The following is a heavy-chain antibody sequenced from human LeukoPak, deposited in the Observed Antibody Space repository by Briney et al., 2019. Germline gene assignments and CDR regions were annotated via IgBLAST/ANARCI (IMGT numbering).Heavy chain of an antibody. CDR3: ARHVSGYYLRIMDAFDI. CDR1: GGSFSGYY. D-gene: IGHD3-22*01. Sequence: SETLSLTCAVYGGSFSGYYWSWIRQPPGKGLEWIGEINHSGSTNYNPSLKSRVTISVDTSKNQFSLKLSSVTAADTAVYYCARHVSGYYLRIMDAFDIWGQGTMVTVSS. V-gene: IGHV4-34*01. CDR2: INHSGST. J-gene: IGHJ3*02.